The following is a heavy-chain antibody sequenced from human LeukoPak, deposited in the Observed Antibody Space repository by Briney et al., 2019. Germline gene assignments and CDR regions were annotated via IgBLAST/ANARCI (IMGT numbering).Heavy chain of an antibody. CDR1: GYSFISFW. CDR3: ARSALSSGSLYYFEY. J-gene: IGHJ4*02. V-gene: IGHV5-51*01. Sequence: GESLKISCKGSGYSFISFWIGWVRQMPGKDLEWIGILYPSDSDTRYGPSFQGQVTISADRSTSTAYLQWSSLKASDTAIYYCARSALSSGSLYYFEYWGQGTLVTVSS. D-gene: IGHD1-26*01. CDR2: LYPSDSDT.